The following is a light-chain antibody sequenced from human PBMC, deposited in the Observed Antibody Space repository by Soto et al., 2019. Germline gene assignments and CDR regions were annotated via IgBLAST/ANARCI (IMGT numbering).Light chain of an antibody. CDR1: SSDVGGYNY. V-gene: IGLV2-11*01. CDR3: CSYAGPYTLL. CDR2: DVR. J-gene: IGLJ2*01. Sequence: QSALTQPRSVSGSPGQSVTISCTGTSSDVGGYNYVSWYQQQTGKAPKLMIYDVRERPSGVPDRFSGSKSGNTASLTISGLQAEDEADYYCCSYAGPYTLLFGGGTKLTVL.